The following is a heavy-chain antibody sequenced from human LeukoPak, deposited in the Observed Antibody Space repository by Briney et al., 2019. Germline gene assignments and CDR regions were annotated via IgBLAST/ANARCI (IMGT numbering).Heavy chain of an antibody. CDR3: ARVIGGTTARFDY. J-gene: IGHJ4*02. Sequence: SETLSLTCTVSGYSISSGYYWGWIRQPPGKGLEWIGSIYHSGSTYYNPSLKSQVTISVDTSKNQFSLKLSSVTAADTAVYYCARVIGGTTARFDYWGQGTLVTVSS. V-gene: IGHV4-38-2*02. CDR1: GYSISSGYY. CDR2: IYHSGST. D-gene: IGHD4-17*01.